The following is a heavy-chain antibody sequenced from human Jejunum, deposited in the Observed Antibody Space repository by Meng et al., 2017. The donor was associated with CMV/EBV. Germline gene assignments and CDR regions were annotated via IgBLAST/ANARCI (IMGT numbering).Heavy chain of an antibody. CDR2: INHSERT. D-gene: IGHD1-26*01. V-gene: IGHV4-34*01. J-gene: IGHJ6*02. CDR1: GRSLSGFY. Sequence: GRSLSGFYWSWIRQLPGKGLEWIGEINHSERTNYNPSLESQVTISLDTSKNQFSLNLSSVTAADTAVYFCAKYTWEVHPYYGFDVWGQGTTVTVSS. CDR3: AKYTWEVHPYYGFDV.